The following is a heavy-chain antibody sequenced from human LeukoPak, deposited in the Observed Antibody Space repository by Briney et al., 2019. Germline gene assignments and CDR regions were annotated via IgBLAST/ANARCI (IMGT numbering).Heavy chain of an antibody. D-gene: IGHD3-10*01. J-gene: IGHJ4*02. CDR2: ISGSGDNT. Sequence: GGSLRLSCATSGFTFSSHGMTWVRQAPGKGLEWVSSISGSGDNTYYADSVKGRFTFSRDNSKDTLYLQMNSLRAEDTAVYYCARGGYYGSGTYYSPTSPHWGQGTLVTVSS. CDR1: GFTFSSHG. V-gene: IGHV3-23*01. CDR3: ARGGYYGSGTYYSPTSPH.